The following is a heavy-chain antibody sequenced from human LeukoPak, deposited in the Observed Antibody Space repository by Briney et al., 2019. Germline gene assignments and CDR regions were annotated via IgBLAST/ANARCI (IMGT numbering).Heavy chain of an antibody. D-gene: IGHD6-13*01. J-gene: IGHJ4*02. CDR3: ARAYPWSGIAAAG. Sequence: ASVKVSCKASGYTFTTYDINWVRQATGQGLEWMGWMNPNSGNTGYAQKFQGRVTMTRDTSISTAYMELSRLRSDDTAVYYCARAYPWSGIAAAGWGQGTLVTVSS. CDR2: MNPNSGNT. CDR1: GYTFTTYD. V-gene: IGHV1-8*01.